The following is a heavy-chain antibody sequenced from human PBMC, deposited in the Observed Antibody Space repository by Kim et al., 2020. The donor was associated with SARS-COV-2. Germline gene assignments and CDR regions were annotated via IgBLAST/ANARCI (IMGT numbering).Heavy chain of an antibody. D-gene: IGHD2-15*01. J-gene: IGHJ4*02. CDR3: ARYCSGGSWVLGTR. Sequence: SETLSLTCTVSGGSISSSSYYWGWIRQPPGKGLEWIGSIYYSGSTYYNPSLKSRVTISVDTSKNQFSLKLSSVTAADTAVYYCARYCSGGSWVLGTRWGQGTLVTVSS. CDR1: GGSISSSSYY. CDR2: IYYSGST. V-gene: IGHV4-39*01.